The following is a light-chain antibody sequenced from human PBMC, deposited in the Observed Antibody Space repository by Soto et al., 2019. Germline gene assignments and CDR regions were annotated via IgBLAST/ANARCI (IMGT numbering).Light chain of an antibody. J-gene: IGKJ1*01. Sequence: DIPITQSPSTLSGSVGDRVTITCRASQTISSWLAWYQQKPGKAPKLLLYKASTLKSGVPSRFSRSGSGRDFTLTISSLQPDDFTTYCCEHYNSYSEAFGQGTKVDIK. CDR1: QTISSW. V-gene: IGKV1-5*03. CDR2: KAS. CDR3: EHYNSYSEA.